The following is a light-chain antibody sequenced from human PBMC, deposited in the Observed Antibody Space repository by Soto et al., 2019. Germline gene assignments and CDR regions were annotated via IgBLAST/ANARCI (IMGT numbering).Light chain of an antibody. CDR2: DVS. V-gene: IGLV2-14*03. CDR1: SSDVGGCNY. J-gene: IGLJ2*01. CDR3: SSYASTTLLV. Sequence: QSALTQPASVSGSPGQSITISCTGTSSDVGGCNYVSWYQHHPGKAPKLMIYDVSNRPSGVSDRFSGSKSGNTASLTISGLQAEDEAYYYCSSYASTTLLVFGGGTKVTVL.